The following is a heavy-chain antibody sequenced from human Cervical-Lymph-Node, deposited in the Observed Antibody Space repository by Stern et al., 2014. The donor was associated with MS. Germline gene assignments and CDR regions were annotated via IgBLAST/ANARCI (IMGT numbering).Heavy chain of an antibody. V-gene: IGHV1-46*01. CDR2: INPSGGST. J-gene: IGHJ6*02. D-gene: IGHD6-19*01. CDR1: GYTFTSYY. CDR3: ARVAVAGTAYYYYGMDV. Sequence: QVQLVESGAEVKKPGASVKVSCKTSGYTFTSYYIHWVRPAPGQGLEWMGIINPSGGSTSYAQKFQDRVTMTRDTSTSTVYMELSSLRSDDTALYYCARVAVAGTAYYYYGMDVWGQGTTVTVSS.